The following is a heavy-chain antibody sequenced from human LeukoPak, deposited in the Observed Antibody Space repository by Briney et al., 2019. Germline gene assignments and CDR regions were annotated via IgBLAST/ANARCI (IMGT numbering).Heavy chain of an antibody. CDR3: ASLAVAGLLSNYYYGMDV. CDR2: ISYDGSNK. J-gene: IGHJ6*02. Sequence: GSLRLSCAASGFTFSSYAMHWVRQAPGKGLEWVAVISYDGSNKYYADSVKGRFTISRDNSKNTLYPQMNSLRAEDTAVYYCASLAVAGLLSNYYYGMDVWGQGTTVTVSS. CDR1: GFTFSSYA. D-gene: IGHD6-19*01. V-gene: IGHV3-30*04.